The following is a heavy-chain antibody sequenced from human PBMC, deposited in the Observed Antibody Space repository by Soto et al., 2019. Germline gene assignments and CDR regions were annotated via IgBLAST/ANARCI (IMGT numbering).Heavy chain of an antibody. V-gene: IGHV3-74*01. CDR3: TREAGYCSRTSCYRRAFDS. Sequence: EVQLVESGGDLVQPGGSLRLSCAASGFTFSSHWMHWVRRVPGKGLVWVSHNNTDGGITGYADSVKGRFTISRDNAKNTLYLQMNGLRVEDTSVYYCTREAGYCSRTSCYRRAFDSWGQGTMVTVSS. CDR2: NNTDGGIT. D-gene: IGHD2-2*01. CDR1: GFTFSSHW. J-gene: IGHJ3*02.